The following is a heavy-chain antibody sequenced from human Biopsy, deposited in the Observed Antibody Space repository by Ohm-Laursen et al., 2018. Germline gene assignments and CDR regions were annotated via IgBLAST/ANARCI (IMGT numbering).Heavy chain of an antibody. Sequence: TLSLTCSVSGYSISTAYYWAWIRQPPGKGLEWIASIYHIGSTNHNPSLKSRVTISVDTSKNQFSLKVRSVTAADTAVYYCVRGVDYYDPYHYYALDVWGQGTTVTVSS. D-gene: IGHD3-22*01. CDR3: VRGVDYYDPYHYYALDV. J-gene: IGHJ6*02. CDR1: GYSISTAYY. CDR2: IYHIGST. V-gene: IGHV4-38-2*02.